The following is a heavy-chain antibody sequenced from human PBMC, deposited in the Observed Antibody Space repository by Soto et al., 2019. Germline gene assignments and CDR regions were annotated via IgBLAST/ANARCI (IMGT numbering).Heavy chain of an antibody. D-gene: IGHD4-17*01. J-gene: IGHJ4*02. CDR2: IIPIFGTA. CDR3: ARVGSMSTVTFYFDY. Sequence: QVQLVQSGAEVKKPGSSVKVSCKASGGTFSSYAISWVRQAPGQGLEWMGGIIPIFGTANYAQKFQGRVTITADESTSTGYMELSSRRSEDTAVYYCARVGSMSTVTFYFDYWGQGTLVTVSS. V-gene: IGHV1-69*12. CDR1: GGTFSSYA.